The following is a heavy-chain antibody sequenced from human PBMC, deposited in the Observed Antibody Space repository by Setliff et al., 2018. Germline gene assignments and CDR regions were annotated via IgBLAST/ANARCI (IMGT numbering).Heavy chain of an antibody. CDR3: ARNPDFLQYSFDL. CDR1: GASVSSHY. J-gene: IGHJ2*01. Sequence: SETLSLTCTVSGASVSSHYWDWIRQPPGKGLEWIGEINHSGSTNYNPSLKSRVTISVDTSKNQFSLKLSSVTAADTAVYYCARNPDFLQYSFDLWGRGTLVTVSS. D-gene: IGHD5-18*01. V-gene: IGHV4-34*01. CDR2: INHSGST.